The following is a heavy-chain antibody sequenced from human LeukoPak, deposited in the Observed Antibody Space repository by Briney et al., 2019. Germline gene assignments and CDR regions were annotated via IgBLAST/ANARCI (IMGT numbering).Heavy chain of an antibody. J-gene: IGHJ4*02. CDR3: GREGGQYSSTLRGC. D-gene: IGHD6-19*01. CDR2: MYARGTP. V-gene: IGHV3-53*01. Sequence: PRRSLRLSCVLSRFTVGGNYMSWVSQAPGKGLGWVSIMYARGTPDYAGCVKGRFTISRDNSKNTLYLQMSSLRVEDTAVYYCGREGGQYSSTLRGCWGQGTLVTVSS. CDR1: RFTVGGNY.